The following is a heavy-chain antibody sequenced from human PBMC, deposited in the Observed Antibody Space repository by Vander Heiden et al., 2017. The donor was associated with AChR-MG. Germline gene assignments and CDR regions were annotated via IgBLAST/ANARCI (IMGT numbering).Heavy chain of an antibody. D-gene: IGHD3-10*01. J-gene: IGHJ2*01. Sequence: VQLLAAGGGLVQPEGSLSLPCAASGLPFKTFAMSWVRQPPRTGLEWVSSISGKGGTTYYADSVKGRLTISRDNPENTLYLQMSSLRDEDTAVYYCAKLMVEGIISRNKHGCFDFWGRGTLVIASS. CDR1: GLPFKTFA. V-gene: IGHV3-23*01. CDR3: AKLMVEGIISRNKHGCFDF. CDR2: ISGKGGTT.